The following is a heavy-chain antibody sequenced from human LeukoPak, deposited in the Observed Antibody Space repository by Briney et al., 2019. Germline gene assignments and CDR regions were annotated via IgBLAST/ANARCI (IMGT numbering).Heavy chain of an antibody. Sequence: PSETLSLTCAVYGGSFSGYYWSWIRQPPGKGLEWIGEINHSGSTNYNPSLKSRVTISVDTSKNQFSPKLSSVTAADTAVYYCARGHHYYGSGSYRLFSYYFDYWGQGTLVTVSS. D-gene: IGHD3-10*01. CDR2: INHSGST. CDR1: GGSFSGYY. J-gene: IGHJ4*02. V-gene: IGHV4-34*01. CDR3: ARGHHYYGSGSYRLFSYYFDY.